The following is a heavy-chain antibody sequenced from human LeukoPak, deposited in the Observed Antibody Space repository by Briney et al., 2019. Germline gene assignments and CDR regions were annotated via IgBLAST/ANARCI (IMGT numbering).Heavy chain of an antibody. CDR2: FYSSGST. D-gene: IGHD2-15*01. CDR1: GGSISTYY. Sequence: SETLSLTCTVSGGSISTYYWIWIRQPPGKELEWIGYFYSSGSTSYNSSLKSRVTISVDTSKNHFSLKLTSVTAADTAVYYCARSDKRGYFYGLDVWGQGTTVTVSS. CDR3: ARSDKRGYFYGLDV. J-gene: IGHJ6*02. V-gene: IGHV4-59*01.